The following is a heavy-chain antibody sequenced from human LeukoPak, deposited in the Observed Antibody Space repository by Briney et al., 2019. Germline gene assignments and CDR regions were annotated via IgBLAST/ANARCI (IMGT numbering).Heavy chain of an antibody. CDR3: ARACYYDSSGNDAFDI. V-gene: IGHV1-2*02. CDR1: GYTFTGYY. CDR2: INPNGGGT. D-gene: IGHD3-22*01. Sequence: ASVKVSCKASGYTFTGYYMHWVRQAPGQELEWMGWINPNGGGTNYAQKFQGRVTMTRDTSISTAYMELSRLRSDDTAVYYCARACYYDSSGNDAFDIWGEGTMVTVSS. J-gene: IGHJ3*02.